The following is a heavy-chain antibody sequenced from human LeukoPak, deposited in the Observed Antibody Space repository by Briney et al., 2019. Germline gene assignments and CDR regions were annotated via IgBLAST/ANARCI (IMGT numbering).Heavy chain of an antibody. V-gene: IGHV5-51*01. CDR3: ARQIAAADFDY. CDR1: GYSFTSYW. J-gene: IGHJ4*02. CDR2: IYPGYSDT. D-gene: IGHD6-13*01. Sequence: GESLKISCKGSGYSFTSYWIGWVRQMPGKGLEWMGIIYPGYSDTIYSPSFQDKVTISTDKSLSTAYLQWSSLKASDTAMYYCARQIAAADFDYWGQGTLVTVSS.